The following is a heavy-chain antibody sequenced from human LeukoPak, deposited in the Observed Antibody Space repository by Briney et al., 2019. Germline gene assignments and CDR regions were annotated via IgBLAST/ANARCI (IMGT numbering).Heavy chain of an antibody. V-gene: IGHV3-64D*06. J-gene: IGHJ4*02. CDR3: VKGGKQLEPFDY. CDR1: GFTFSSYA. D-gene: IGHD1-1*01. Sequence: GGSLRLFCSASGFTFSSYAMHWVRQAPGKGLEYVSAISSNGGSTYYADSVKGRFTISRDNSKNTLYLQMGSLRAEDTAVYYCVKGGKQLEPFDYWGQGTLVTVSS. CDR2: ISSNGGST.